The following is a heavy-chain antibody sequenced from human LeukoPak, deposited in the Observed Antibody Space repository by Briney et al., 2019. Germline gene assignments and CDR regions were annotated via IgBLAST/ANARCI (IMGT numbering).Heavy chain of an antibody. CDR1: GFTFSSYE. J-gene: IGHJ4*02. D-gene: IGHD3-9*01. V-gene: IGHV3-48*03. CDR3: AISYITISGIDY. CDR2: ISSSGGTI. Sequence: GGSLRLSCAASGFTFSSYEMNWVRQAPGKGLEWVSYISSSGGTIYYADSVKGRFTISRDNAKNSLYLQMNSLRAEDTAVYYCAISYITISGIDYWGQGTLVTVSS.